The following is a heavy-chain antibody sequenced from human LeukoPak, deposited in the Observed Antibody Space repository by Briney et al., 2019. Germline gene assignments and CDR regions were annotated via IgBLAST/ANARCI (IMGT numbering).Heavy chain of an antibody. D-gene: IGHD5-24*01. CDR2: IYHSGST. CDR1: GGSISSGGYY. Sequence: SETLSLTCTVSGGSISSGGYYWSWIRQPPGKGLEWIGYIYHSGSTYYNPSLKSRVTISVDRSKNQFSLNLNSVTAADTAVYYCARDSANGSNWYFDYWGQGTLVTVSS. J-gene: IGHJ4*02. CDR3: ARDSANGSNWYFDY. V-gene: IGHV4-30-2*01.